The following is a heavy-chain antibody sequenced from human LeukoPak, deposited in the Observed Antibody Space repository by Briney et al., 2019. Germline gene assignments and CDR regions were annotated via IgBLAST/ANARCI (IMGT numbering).Heavy chain of an antibody. CDR1: GLTFGSHW. J-gene: IGHJ4*02. V-gene: IGHV3-23*01. CDR2: ISGSGAFT. D-gene: IGHD3-22*01. CDR3: AKTYYYDSSGYSHYLAYDY. Sequence: GGSLRLSCAASGLTFGSHWMHWVRQAPGKGLEWVSTISGSGAFTKYADSVTGRFTISRDNSKNTMYLQLNSLRAEDTAIYYCAKTYYYDSSGYSHYLAYDYWGQGTLVTVSS.